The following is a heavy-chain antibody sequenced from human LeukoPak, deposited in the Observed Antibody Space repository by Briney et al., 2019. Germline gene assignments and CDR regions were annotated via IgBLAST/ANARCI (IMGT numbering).Heavy chain of an antibody. CDR1: GFTVSSNY. CDR2: IYSGGST. D-gene: IGHD2-15*01. Sequence: GGSLRLSCAASGFTVSSNYMSWVRQAPGRGLEWVSVIYSGGSTYYADSAKGRFTISRDNSKNTLYLQMNSLRAEDTAVYYCARDPYCSGGTCYPAPYYGLDVWGQGTTVTVSS. CDR3: ARDPYCSGGTCYPAPYYGLDV. V-gene: IGHV3-66*01. J-gene: IGHJ6*02.